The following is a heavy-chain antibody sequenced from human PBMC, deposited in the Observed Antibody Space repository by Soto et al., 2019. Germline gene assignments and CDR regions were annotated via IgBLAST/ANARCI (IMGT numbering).Heavy chain of an antibody. CDR2: IYYSGST. CDR3: ARHVYGSGTLNWFDP. V-gene: IGHV4-39*01. CDR1: GGSISSSSYY. D-gene: IGHD3-10*01. J-gene: IGHJ5*02. Sequence: QLQLQESGPGLVKPSETLSLTCTVSGGSISSSSYYWGWIRQPPGKGLEWIGSIYYSGSTYYNPSLKSRVTIXXDXSXXQFSLNLSSVTAADTAVYYCARHVYGSGTLNWFDPWGQGTLVTVSS.